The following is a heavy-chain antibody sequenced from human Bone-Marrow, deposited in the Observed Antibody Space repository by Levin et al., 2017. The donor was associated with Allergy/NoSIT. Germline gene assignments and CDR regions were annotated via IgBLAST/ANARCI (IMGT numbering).Heavy chain of an antibody. CDR2: IYPHDSHI. D-gene: IGHD1/OR15-1a*01. J-gene: IGHJ1*01. Sequence: KVSCKGSGYTFPNYWIGWVRQMPGKGLEWMGSIYPHDSHIKYSPSFQGQVTFSADKSTSTAYLQWSSLKASDSAIYFCARPPTAHYPQEHFHLWGQGTLVTVSS. CDR3: ARPPTAHYPQEHFHL. V-gene: IGHV5-51*01. CDR1: GYTFPNYW.